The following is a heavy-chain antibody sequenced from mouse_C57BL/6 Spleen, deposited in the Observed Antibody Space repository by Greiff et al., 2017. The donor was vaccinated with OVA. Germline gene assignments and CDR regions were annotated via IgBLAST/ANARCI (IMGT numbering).Heavy chain of an antibody. V-gene: IGHV5-17*01. J-gene: IGHJ4*01. Sequence: EVKVVESGGGLVKPGGSLKLSCAASGFTFSDYGMHWVRQAPEKGLEWVAYISSGSSTIYYADTVKGRFTISRDNAKNTLFLQMTSLRSEDTAMYYCARRAGRYYYAMDYWGQGTSVTVSS. CDR2: ISSGSSTI. CDR3: ARRAGRYYYAMDY. D-gene: IGHD3-3*01. CDR1: GFTFSDYG.